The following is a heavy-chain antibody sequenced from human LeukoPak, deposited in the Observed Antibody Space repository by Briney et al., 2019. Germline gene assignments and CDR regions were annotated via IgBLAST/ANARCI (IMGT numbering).Heavy chain of an antibody. CDR1: GFTFSSYA. CDR2: ISGSGGST. CDR3: AKANSSGWLYYFDY. J-gene: IGHJ4*02. V-gene: IGHV3-23*01. D-gene: IGHD6-19*01. Sequence: GGSLRLSCAASGFTFSSYAMSWVRQAPGKGLGWVSAISGSGGSTYYADSVKGRFTISRDNSKNTLYLQMNSLRAEDTAVYYCAKANSSGWLYYFDYWGQGTLVTVSS.